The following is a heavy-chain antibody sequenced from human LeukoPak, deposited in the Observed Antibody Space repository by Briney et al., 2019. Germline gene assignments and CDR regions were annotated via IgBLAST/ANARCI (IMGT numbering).Heavy chain of an antibody. J-gene: IGHJ6*03. CDR2: ISYDGSNK. CDR3: AKVHSGSSYYYYMDV. D-gene: IGHD1-26*01. V-gene: IGHV3-30*04. CDR1: GFTFSSYA. Sequence: GGSLRLSCAASGFTFSSYAMHWVRQAPGKGLEWVAVISYDGSNKYYADSVKGRFTISRDNSKNTLYLQMNSLRAEDTAVYYCAKVHSGSSYYYYMDVWGKGTTVTISS.